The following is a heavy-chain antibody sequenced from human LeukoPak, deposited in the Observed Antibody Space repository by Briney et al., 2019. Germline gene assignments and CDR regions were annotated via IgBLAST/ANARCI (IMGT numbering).Heavy chain of an antibody. V-gene: IGHV3-23*01. Sequence: PGGSLRLSCAASGFTFSTYAMSWVRQAPGKGLEWVSSISGSGVTTYYEDSVKGRFTISRDNSKNTLYLQMNSLRAEDTAVYYCAKGVSVGDRRPHYYYMDVWGKGTTVTVSS. J-gene: IGHJ6*03. D-gene: IGHD3-16*01. CDR2: ISGSGVTT. CDR1: GFTFSTYA. CDR3: AKGVSVGDRRPHYYYMDV.